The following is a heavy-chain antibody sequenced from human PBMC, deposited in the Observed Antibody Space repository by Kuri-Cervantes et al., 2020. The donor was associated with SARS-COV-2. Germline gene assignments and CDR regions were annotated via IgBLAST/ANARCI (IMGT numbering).Heavy chain of an antibody. Sequence: ASVKVSCKASGYTFTSYYMHWVRQAPGQGLEWMGIINPSGGSTSYAQKFQGRVTMTRDTSTSTVYMELNNLGSDDTAIYFCARVAYCRGSTCSTYNYFDPWGQGTLVTVSS. J-gene: IGHJ5*02. CDR2: INPSGGST. CDR3: ARVAYCRGSTCSTYNYFDP. CDR1: GYTFTSYY. D-gene: IGHD2-15*01. V-gene: IGHV1-46*01.